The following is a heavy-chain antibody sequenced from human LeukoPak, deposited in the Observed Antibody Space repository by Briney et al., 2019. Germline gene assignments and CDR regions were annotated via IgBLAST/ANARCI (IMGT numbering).Heavy chain of an antibody. Sequence: AASVKVSCKASGYTFTSYDVNWVRQATGQGLEWMGWMNPNSGNTGYAQKFQGRIIMTSDNSISTAYLELSNLRSEDTAVYYCASELRWQPQWGQGTLVTVSS. D-gene: IGHD4-23*01. J-gene: IGHJ4*02. V-gene: IGHV1-8*01. CDR1: GYTFTSYD. CDR3: ASELRWQPQ. CDR2: MNPNSGNT.